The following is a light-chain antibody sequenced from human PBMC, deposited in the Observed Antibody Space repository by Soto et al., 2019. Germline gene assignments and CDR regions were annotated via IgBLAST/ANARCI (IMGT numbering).Light chain of an antibody. J-gene: IGKJ1*01. Sequence: EIVMTQSPATLSLSPGERATLSCRASQSVSGNLAWYQQKPGQAPRLLIYGASTRATGIPARFSGSGSGTEFTLSISSLQSEDFAVYYCQQYNNWPPTFGQGTKVEIK. V-gene: IGKV3D-15*01. CDR3: QQYNNWPPT. CDR2: GAS. CDR1: QSVSGN.